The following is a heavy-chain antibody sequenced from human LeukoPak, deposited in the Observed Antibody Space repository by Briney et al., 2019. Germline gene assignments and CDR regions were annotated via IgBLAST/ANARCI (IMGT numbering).Heavy chain of an antibody. CDR3: ARRGYSGYDYRVYDY. D-gene: IGHD5-12*01. CDR1: GYTFTSYG. J-gene: IGHJ4*02. V-gene: IGHV1-18*01. CDR2: IRAYNGNT. Sequence: ASVKVSCKASGYTFTSYGISWVRQAPGKGLERMGWIRAYNGNTNYAQKLQGRVTMTTATSTSTAYIELRSLSSDDTAVYYCARRGYSGYDYRVYDYWGQGTLVTVSS.